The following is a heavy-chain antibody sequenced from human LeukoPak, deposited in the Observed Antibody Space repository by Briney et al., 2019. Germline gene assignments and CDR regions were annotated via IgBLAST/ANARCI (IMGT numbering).Heavy chain of an antibody. CDR2: INHSGST. CDR3: ARGLGRITMVRGRYMDV. D-gene: IGHD3-10*01. J-gene: IGHJ6*03. V-gene: IGHV4-34*01. Sequence: SETLSLTCAVYGGSFSGYYWSWIRQPPGKGLEWIREINHSGSTNYNPSLKSRVTISVDTSKNQFSLKLSSVTAADTAVYYCARGLGRITMVRGRYMDVWGKGTTVTVSS. CDR1: GGSFSGYY.